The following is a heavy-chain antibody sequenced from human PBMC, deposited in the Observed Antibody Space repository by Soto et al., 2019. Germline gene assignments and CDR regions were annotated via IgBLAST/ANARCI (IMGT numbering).Heavy chain of an antibody. CDR2: YFSGRT. CDR1: VAPSVVTT. V-gene: IGHV4-59*01. J-gene: IGHJ6*02. CDR3: SRDVDFGEEDV. D-gene: IGHD4-17*01. Sequence: PDTLSSPALSLVAPSVVTTGARSGSPQGRDWSGLGIYFSGRTNYNPSLKSRVTISIDTSKNQFSLKLTSATAADTAVYYCSRDVDFGEEDVWGQGTTVTVSS.